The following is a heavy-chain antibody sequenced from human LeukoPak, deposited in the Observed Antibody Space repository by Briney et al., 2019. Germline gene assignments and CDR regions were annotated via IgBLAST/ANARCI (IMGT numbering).Heavy chain of an antibody. J-gene: IGHJ6*02. Sequence: GGSLRLSCAASGFTFSSYAMSWVRQAPGKGLEWVSAISGSGGSTYYADSVKGRFTISRDNSKNMLYPQMISLRAEDTALYYCAKGVRSGSYDPNYYYGMDVWGQGTTVTVSS. CDR3: AKGVRSGSYDPNYYYGMDV. CDR1: GFTFSSYA. D-gene: IGHD1-26*01. CDR2: ISGSGGST. V-gene: IGHV3-23*01.